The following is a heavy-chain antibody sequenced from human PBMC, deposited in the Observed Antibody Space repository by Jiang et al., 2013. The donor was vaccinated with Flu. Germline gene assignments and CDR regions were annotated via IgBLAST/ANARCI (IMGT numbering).Heavy chain of an antibody. D-gene: IGHD6-13*01. CDR3: ARDVEQQLAFDY. Sequence: LEWIGEIYHSGSTNYNPSLKSRVTISVDKSKNQFSLKLSSVTAADTAVYYCARDVEQQLAFDYWGQGTLVTVSS. J-gene: IGHJ4*02. CDR2: IYHSGST. V-gene: IGHV4-4*02.